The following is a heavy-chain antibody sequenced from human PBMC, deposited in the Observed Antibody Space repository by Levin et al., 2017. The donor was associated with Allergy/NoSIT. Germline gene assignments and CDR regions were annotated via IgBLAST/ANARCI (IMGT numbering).Heavy chain of an antibody. J-gene: IGHJ6*03. CDR2: IIPIYGTA. Sequence: ASVKVSCKASGGTFTRFTISWVRQAPGQGLEWMGGIIPIYGTANFAQKFRARLTITADESTNTAYMELNSLTFDDTAVYYCASGDCSGGTCYYYYMDVWGKGTTVTVSS. D-gene: IGHD2-15*01. CDR3: ASGDCSGGTCYYYYMDV. CDR1: GGTFTRFT. V-gene: IGHV1-69*13.